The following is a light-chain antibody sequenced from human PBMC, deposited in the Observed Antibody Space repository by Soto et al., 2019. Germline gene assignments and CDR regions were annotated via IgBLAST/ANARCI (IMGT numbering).Light chain of an antibody. CDR2: VNSDGRH. V-gene: IGLV4-69*01. Sequence: QSVLTQSPSASASLGASVKLTSTLSSGHCSYAIAWHQQQPEKGPRYLMRVNSDGRHIKGDGIPDRFSGSSSGAERYLTISSLQSEDEADYYCQTWGTGTVVFGGGTKLTVL. CDR1: SGHCSYA. J-gene: IGLJ2*01. CDR3: QTWGTGTVV.